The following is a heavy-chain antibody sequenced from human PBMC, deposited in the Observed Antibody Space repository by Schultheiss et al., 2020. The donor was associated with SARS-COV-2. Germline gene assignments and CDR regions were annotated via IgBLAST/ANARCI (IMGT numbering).Heavy chain of an antibody. J-gene: IGHJ5*02. Sequence: SETLSLTCAVSGGSISSSNWWSWVRQPPGKGLEWIGEIYHSGSTNYNPSLKSRVTISVDTSKNQFSLKLSSVTAADTAVYYCARGRRAISKLAPNWFDPWGQGTLVTVSS. V-gene: IGHV4-4*02. CDR2: IYHSGST. CDR3: ARGRRAISKLAPNWFDP. D-gene: IGHD3-3*01. CDR1: GGSISSSNW.